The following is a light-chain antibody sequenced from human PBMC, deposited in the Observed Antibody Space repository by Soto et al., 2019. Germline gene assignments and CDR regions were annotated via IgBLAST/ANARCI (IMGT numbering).Light chain of an antibody. V-gene: IGLV2-14*01. Sequence: QSVLTQPASVSGSPGQSITISCTGTSSGVGGYNYVSWYQQHTDKAPKLIIYEVTNRPSGVSIRFSASKSGNTASLTISGLQAQEEADYFCSSYTSTSTDVFGPGTKLTVL. CDR1: SSGVGGYNY. CDR2: EVT. CDR3: SSYTSTSTDV. J-gene: IGLJ1*01.